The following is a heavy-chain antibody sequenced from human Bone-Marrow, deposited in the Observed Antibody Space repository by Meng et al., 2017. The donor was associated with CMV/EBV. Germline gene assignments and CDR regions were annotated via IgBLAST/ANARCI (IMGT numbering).Heavy chain of an antibody. CDR1: GGSVSSGSYY. Sequence: SETLSLTCTVSGGSVSSGSYYWSWIRQPPGKGLEWIGYIYYSGSTNYNPSLKSRVTISVDTSKNQFSLKLNSVTAADTAVYYCARGSVIMAGGSITPAGYYGMDVWGQGTTVTVSS. D-gene: IGHD3-16*01. V-gene: IGHV4-61*01. CDR3: ARGSVIMAGGSITPAGYYGMDV. CDR2: IYYSGST. J-gene: IGHJ6*02.